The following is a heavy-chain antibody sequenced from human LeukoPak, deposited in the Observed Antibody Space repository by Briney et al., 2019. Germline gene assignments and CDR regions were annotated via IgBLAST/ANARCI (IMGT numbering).Heavy chain of an antibody. V-gene: IGHV4-59*01. D-gene: IGHD3-16*01. CDR3: AREDGGYFDY. CDR2: IYYSGST. J-gene: IGHJ4*02. CDR1: XGSXSSXY. Sequence: TXSLXCTVSXGSXSSXYWSWIRQPPGXGLEWIGYIYYSGSTNYNPSLKSRVTISVDTSKNQFSLKLSSVTAADTAVYYCAREDGGYFDYWGQGTLVTVSS.